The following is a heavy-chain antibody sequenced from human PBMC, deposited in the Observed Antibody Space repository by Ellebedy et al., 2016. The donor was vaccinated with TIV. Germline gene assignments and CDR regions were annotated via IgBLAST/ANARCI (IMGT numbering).Heavy chain of an antibody. V-gene: IGHV3-33*01. J-gene: IGHJ4*02. CDR3: ARGGYCSGGSCYYFDY. D-gene: IGHD2-15*01. CDR2: IWYDGSNK. Sequence: GESLKISXAASGFTFSSYGMHWVRQAPGKGLEWVAVIWYDGSNKYYADSVKGRFTISRDNSKNTLYLQMNSLRAEDTAVYYCARGGYCSGGSCYYFDYWGQGTLVTVSS. CDR1: GFTFSSYG.